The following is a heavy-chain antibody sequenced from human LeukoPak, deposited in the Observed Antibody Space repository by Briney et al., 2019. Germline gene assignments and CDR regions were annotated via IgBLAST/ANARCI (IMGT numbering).Heavy chain of an antibody. CDR3: ARPRQCYSTTSCANHFDY. CDR2: INSDGSST. Sequence: GGSRRLSCAASGLTVSTYGMPWFGQAPGKGRVGVSRINSDGSSTSYADSVKGRFTISRDNAKNTLYLEMNSLRAEDTAVYYCARPRQCYSTTSCANHFDYWGQGTLVTVSS. CDR1: GLTVSTYG. D-gene: IGHD2-2*01. V-gene: IGHV3-74*01. J-gene: IGHJ4*02.